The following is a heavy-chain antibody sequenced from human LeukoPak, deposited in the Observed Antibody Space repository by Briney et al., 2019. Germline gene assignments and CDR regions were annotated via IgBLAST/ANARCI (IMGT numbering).Heavy chain of an antibody. V-gene: IGHV4-4*02. Sequence: SETLSLTCAVSGGSISSSNWWSWVRQPPGKGLEWIGEIYHSGSTNYNPSLKSRVTISVDTSKNQFSLKLSSVTAADTAVYYCARVSTLYDSSGYRAFDIWGQGTMVTVSS. D-gene: IGHD3-22*01. CDR1: GGSISSSNW. J-gene: IGHJ3*02. CDR3: ARVSTLYDSSGYRAFDI. CDR2: IYHSGST.